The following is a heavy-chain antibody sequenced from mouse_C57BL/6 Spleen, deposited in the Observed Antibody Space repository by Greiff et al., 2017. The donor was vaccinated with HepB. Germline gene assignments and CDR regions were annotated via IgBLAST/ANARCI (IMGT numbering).Heavy chain of an antibody. CDR2: ISSGSSTI. J-gene: IGHJ4*01. CDR1: GFTFSDYG. V-gene: IGHV5-17*01. Sequence: EVQVVESGGGLVKPGGSLKLSCAASGFTFSDYGMHWVRQAPEKGLEWVAYISSGSSTIYYADTVKGRFTISRDNAKNTLFLQMTSLRSEDTAMYYWASQVVAGYAMDYWGQGTSVTVSS. CDR3: ASQVVAGYAMDY. D-gene: IGHD1-1*02.